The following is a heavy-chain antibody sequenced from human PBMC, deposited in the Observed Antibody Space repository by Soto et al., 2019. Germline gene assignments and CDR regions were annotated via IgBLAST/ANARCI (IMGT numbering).Heavy chain of an antibody. Sequence: PGGSLRLSCAASGFTFSSYAMSWVRQAPGKGLEWVSAISGSGGSTYYADSVKGRFTISRDNSKNTLYLQMNSLRAEDTAVYYCATSCAPSCSSTSCYVAYWGQGTLVTVSS. CDR2: ISGSGGST. CDR1: GFTFSSYA. J-gene: IGHJ4*02. V-gene: IGHV3-23*01. D-gene: IGHD2-2*01. CDR3: ATSCAPSCSSTSCYVAY.